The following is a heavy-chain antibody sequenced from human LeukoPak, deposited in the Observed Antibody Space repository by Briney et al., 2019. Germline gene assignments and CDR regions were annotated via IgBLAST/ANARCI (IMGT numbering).Heavy chain of an antibody. V-gene: IGHV3-23*01. J-gene: IGHJ6*02. CDR1: GFTFSSYA. CDR3: ARRITMVRGVILSHYGMDV. CDR2: ISGSGGST. D-gene: IGHD3-10*01. Sequence: PGGSLRLSCAASGFTFSSYAMSWVRQAPGKGLEWVSAISGSGGSTYYADSVKGRFTISRDNSKNTLYLQMNSLRGEDTAVYYCARRITMVRGVILSHYGMDVWGQGTTVTVSS.